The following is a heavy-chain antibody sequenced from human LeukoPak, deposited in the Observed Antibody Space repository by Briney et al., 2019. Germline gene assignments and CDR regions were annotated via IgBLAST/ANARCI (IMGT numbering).Heavy chain of an antibody. V-gene: IGHV3-21*01. CDR1: GFTFSSYS. CDR3: ARIVHSGTYYPDY. Sequence: GGSLRLSCAASGFTFSSYSMKWVRQAPGKGLEWVSAISGNSDYIFYGDSVRGRFTISRDNAKNSLYLQMNSLRAEDTAVYYCARIVHSGTYYPDYWGQGTLVTVSS. J-gene: IGHJ4*02. D-gene: IGHD1-26*01. CDR2: ISGNSDYI.